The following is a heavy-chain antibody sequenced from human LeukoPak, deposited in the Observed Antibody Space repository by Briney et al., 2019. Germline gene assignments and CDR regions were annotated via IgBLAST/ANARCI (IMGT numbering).Heavy chain of an antibody. CDR2: VYPGDSDT. J-gene: IGHJ4*01. D-gene: IGHD3-22*01. Sequence: GESLKISCKASGYSFTRYWIGWVRQKPGKGLEWVGIVYPGDSDTIYSPSFQGQATISADRSITTAYLELYRLKASDTATYFCARGLHYDSSGYFAALWGRGTLVTVSS. V-gene: IGHV5-51*01. CDR3: ARGLHYDSSGYFAAL. CDR1: GYSFTRYW.